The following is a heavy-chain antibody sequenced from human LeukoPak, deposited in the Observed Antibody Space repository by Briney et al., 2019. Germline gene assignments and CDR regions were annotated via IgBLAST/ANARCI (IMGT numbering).Heavy chain of an antibody. CDR3: ATGTSSWYSPFDY. CDR1: GGTFSSYT. CDR2: FDPEDGET. J-gene: IGHJ4*02. V-gene: IGHV1-24*01. Sequence: ASVKVSCKASGGTFSSYTISWVRQAPGKGLEWMGGFDPEDGETIYAQKFQGRVTMTEDTSTDTAYMELSSLRSEDTAVYYCATGTSSWYSPFDYWGQGTLVTVSS. D-gene: IGHD6-13*01.